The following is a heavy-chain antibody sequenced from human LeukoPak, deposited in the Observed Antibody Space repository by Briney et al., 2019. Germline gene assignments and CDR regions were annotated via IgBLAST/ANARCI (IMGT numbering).Heavy chain of an antibody. Sequence: PGGSLRLSCAASGFTFSSYGMHWVRQAPGKGLEWVAFIRYYGSNKYYADSVKGRFTISRDNSKNTLYLQMNSLRAGDTAVYYCAKDTIVVVPNYYYYYYMDVWGKGTTVTVSS. CDR1: GFTFSSYG. V-gene: IGHV3-30*02. J-gene: IGHJ6*03. D-gene: IGHD2-15*01. CDR2: IRYYGSNK. CDR3: AKDTIVVVPNYYYYYYMDV.